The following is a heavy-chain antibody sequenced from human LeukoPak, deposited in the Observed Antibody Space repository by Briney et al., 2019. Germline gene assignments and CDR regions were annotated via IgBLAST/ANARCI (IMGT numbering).Heavy chain of an antibody. Sequence: ASVKVSCKASGYTFTNYYIHWVRQAPGQGLEWMGLINPSGGSTNFAQKFQGRVTMTRDMSTSTVYMELSSLRSEDTAVYYCARTYDSSGYYDYWGQGTLVTVSS. CDR3: ARTYDSSGYYDY. D-gene: IGHD3-22*01. CDR1: GYTFTNYY. V-gene: IGHV1-46*01. CDR2: INPSGGST. J-gene: IGHJ4*02.